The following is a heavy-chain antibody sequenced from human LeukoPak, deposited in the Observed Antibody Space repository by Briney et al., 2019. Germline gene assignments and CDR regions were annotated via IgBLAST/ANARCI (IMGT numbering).Heavy chain of an antibody. Sequence: GGSLRLSCAASGFTFSSYGMSWVRQAPGKGLEWVSTICESDDITLYADSVKGRFTIPRDNSKNTLYLQMNSLRAEDTAVYYCARDLTEGAFDYWGQGTLVTVSS. CDR2: ICESDDIT. J-gene: IGHJ4*02. V-gene: IGHV3-23*01. CDR3: ARDLTEGAFDY. D-gene: IGHD4/OR15-4a*01. CDR1: GFTFSSYG.